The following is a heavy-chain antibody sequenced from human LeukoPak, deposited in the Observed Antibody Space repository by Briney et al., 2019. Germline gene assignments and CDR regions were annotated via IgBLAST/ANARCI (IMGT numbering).Heavy chain of an antibody. V-gene: IGHV1-2*02. J-gene: IGHJ4*02. CDR1: GYTFSGYY. CDR3: ARGQRFFDY. D-gene: IGHD1-1*01. CDR2: INPNSGGS. Sequence: ASVKVSCTASGYTFSGYYMHWVRQAPGQGLQWMGWINPNSGGSKFAQKLQGRVTMTRDTSISTAYMELSSLRSDDTAVYYCARGQRFFDYWGQGTLVTVSS.